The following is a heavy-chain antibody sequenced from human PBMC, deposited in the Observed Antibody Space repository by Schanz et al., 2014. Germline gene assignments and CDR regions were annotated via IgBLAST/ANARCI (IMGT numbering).Heavy chain of an antibody. CDR2: ISYDGSFK. CDR1: GFNFGSHG. CDR3: ARELPGVGAFDF. D-gene: IGHD7-27*01. J-gene: IGHJ3*01. Sequence: QVHLMESGGGVVQPGRSLRLSCAASGFNFGSHGMHWVRQAPGKGLEWVAVISYDGSFKNYADSVRGRITMSRDNSKNTMYLQINNLRADDTAVYYCARELPGVGAFDFWGQGTMVTVSS. V-gene: IGHV3-33*01.